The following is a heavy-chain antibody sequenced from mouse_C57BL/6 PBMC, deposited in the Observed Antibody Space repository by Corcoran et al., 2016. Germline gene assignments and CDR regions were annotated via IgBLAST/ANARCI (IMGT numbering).Heavy chain of an antibody. CDR2: IYPGSGNT. D-gene: IGHD1-1*01. Sequence: QVQLQQSGPELVKPGASVKISCKASGYSFTSYYIHWVKQRPGQGLEWIGWIYPGSGNTKYNEKFKGKATLTADTSSSTAYMQLSSLTSEDSAVYYFARWGTTVPFAYWCQGTLVTVSA. CDR3: ARWGTTVPFAY. V-gene: IGHV1-66*01. J-gene: IGHJ3*01. CDR1: GYSFTSYY.